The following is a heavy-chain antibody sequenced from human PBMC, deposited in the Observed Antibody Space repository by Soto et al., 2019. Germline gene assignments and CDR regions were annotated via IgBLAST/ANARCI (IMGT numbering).Heavy chain of an antibody. D-gene: IGHD3-10*01. CDR1: GFSLSTSGVG. V-gene: IGHV2-5*02. CDR3: AYSRYTGSGVDY. CDR2: IYWDDDK. Sequence: QITLKESGPTLVKPTQTLTLTCTFSGFSLSTSGVGVGWIRQPPGKALEWLALIYWDDDKRYSPSLKSRLTITKVTSKNQVVLTMTNMDPVDTATYYCAYSRYTGSGVDYWGQGTLVTVSS. J-gene: IGHJ4*02.